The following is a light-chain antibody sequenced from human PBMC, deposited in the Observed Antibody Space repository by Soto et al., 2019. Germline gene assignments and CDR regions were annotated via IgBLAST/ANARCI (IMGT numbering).Light chain of an antibody. V-gene: IGKV1-39*01. CDR1: QSISSY. Sequence: DIQMTQSPSSLSASVGDIVTITCRASQSISSYLNWYQQKPGKAPKLLIYAASSLQSGVPSRFSGSGSGTEFTLTISSLQSEDFAVYYCQQYNNWPTFGQGTKVDI. CDR2: AAS. CDR3: QQYNNWPT. J-gene: IGKJ1*01.